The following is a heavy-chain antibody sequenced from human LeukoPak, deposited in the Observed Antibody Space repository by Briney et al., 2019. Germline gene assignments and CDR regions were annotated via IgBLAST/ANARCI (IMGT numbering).Heavy chain of an antibody. CDR1: GFTFSSYW. V-gene: IGHV3-74*01. D-gene: IGHD6-19*01. CDR2: INSDGSST. Sequence: GGSLRLSCAASGFTFSSYWMHWVRQAPGKGLVWVSRINSDGSSTSYADSVKGRFTISRDNAKNTLYLQMNSLRAEDTAVYYCAREDKDAVSRVLCSSGWYTTVGVDYWGQGTLVTVSS. CDR3: AREDKDAVSRVLCSSGWYTTVGVDY. J-gene: IGHJ4*02.